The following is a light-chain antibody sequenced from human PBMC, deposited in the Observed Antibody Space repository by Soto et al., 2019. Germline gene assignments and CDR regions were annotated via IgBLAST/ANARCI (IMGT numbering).Light chain of an antibody. V-gene: IGLV1-40*01. CDR3: QSYDNAVSGWV. CDR1: RSNIGASHD. CDR2: GNT. Sequence: QAVVTQPPSVSGAPGQKVTISCTGSRSNIGASHDVQWYQHLPGTAPKLLIYGNTNRPSGVPDRFSGSKSGTSASLAISGLQAEDEAAYYCQSYDNAVSGWVFGGGTKLTVL. J-gene: IGLJ3*02.